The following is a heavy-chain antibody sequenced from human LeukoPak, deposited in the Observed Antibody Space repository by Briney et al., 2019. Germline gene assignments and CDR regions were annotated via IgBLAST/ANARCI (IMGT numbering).Heavy chain of an antibody. J-gene: IGHJ4*02. CDR3: ATETNGRHYDY. Sequence: PGGSLRLSCTASGLTFSTSGFNWVRQAPGKGLEWVASIGPTGSDRYHADSIKGRFTISRDNANNFLYLQMNILRAEDTAVYYCATETNGRHYDYWGQGTLLPVSS. CDR2: IGPTGSDR. CDR1: GLTFSTSG. V-gene: IGHV3-21*06. D-gene: IGHD1-14*01.